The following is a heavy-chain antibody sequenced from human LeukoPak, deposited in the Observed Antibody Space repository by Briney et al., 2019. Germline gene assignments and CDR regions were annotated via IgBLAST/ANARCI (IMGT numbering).Heavy chain of an antibody. Sequence: PGGSLRLSCAASGFTFSDYYMSWIRQAPGKGLEWVSYISSSGSTIYYADSVKGRFTISRDNAKNSLYLQMNSPRAEDTAVYYCARDPILTGYNWFDPWGQGALVTVSS. J-gene: IGHJ5*02. V-gene: IGHV3-11*01. CDR2: ISSSGSTI. D-gene: IGHD3-9*01. CDR3: ARDPILTGYNWFDP. CDR1: GFTFSDYY.